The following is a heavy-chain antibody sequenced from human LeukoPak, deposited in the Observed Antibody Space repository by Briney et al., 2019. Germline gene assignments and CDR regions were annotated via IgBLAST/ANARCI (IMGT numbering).Heavy chain of an antibody. Sequence: SQTLSLTCAISGDSVSSNIAAWNWIRQSPSRGLEWLGRTYYRSKCYNDYAVSVKSRITINPDTSENQFSMQLNSVTPEDTAVYYCARARTAMAHFDCWGQGTLVTVSS. CDR3: ARARTAMAHFDC. J-gene: IGHJ4*02. CDR1: GDSVSSNIAA. CDR2: TYYRSKCYN. D-gene: IGHD5-18*01. V-gene: IGHV6-1*01.